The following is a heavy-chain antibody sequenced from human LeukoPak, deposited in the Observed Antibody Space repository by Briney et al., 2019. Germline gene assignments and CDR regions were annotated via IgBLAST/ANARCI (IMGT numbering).Heavy chain of an antibody. D-gene: IGHD2-8*01. CDR2: ISGSGGSA. Sequence: GGSLRLSCAASGFTFSNYAMDWVRQAPGKGLEWVSGISGSGGSAYYADSVKGRFTISRDSSKNTLSLQMNRLRAEDTAVYYCAKDRCTNGVCYFDSWGQGTLVTVSS. CDR3: AKDRCTNGVCYFDS. CDR1: GFTFSNYA. J-gene: IGHJ4*02. V-gene: IGHV3-23*01.